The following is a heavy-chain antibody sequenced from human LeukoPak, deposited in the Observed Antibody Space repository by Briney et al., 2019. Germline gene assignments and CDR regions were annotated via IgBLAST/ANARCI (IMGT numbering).Heavy chain of an antibody. CDR2: IYPGDSDT. V-gene: IGHV5-51*01. Sequence: GESLKTSCKGSGYSFTNYWIGWVRQMPGKGLEWMGIIYPGDSDTRYSPSFQGQVTISADKSISTAYLQWSSLKASDTAMYYCARSSQSGAAAVPANYWGQGTLVTVSS. CDR3: ARSSQSGAAAVPANY. CDR1: GYSFTNYW. D-gene: IGHD6-13*01. J-gene: IGHJ4*02.